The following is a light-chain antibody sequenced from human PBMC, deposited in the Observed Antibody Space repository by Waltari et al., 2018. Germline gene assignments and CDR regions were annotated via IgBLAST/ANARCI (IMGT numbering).Light chain of an antibody. Sequence: DIVMTQSPLSLPVTPGEPASISCRSSQSLLHSNGYNYLDWYLQKPGQSPQLLIYLGSDQASGGPDRFSGSGSGTDFTLKISRVEAEDVGVYYCMQALQTPRTFGQGTKVEIK. CDR2: LGS. V-gene: IGKV2-28*01. CDR3: MQALQTPRT. J-gene: IGKJ1*01. CDR1: QSLLHSNGYNY.